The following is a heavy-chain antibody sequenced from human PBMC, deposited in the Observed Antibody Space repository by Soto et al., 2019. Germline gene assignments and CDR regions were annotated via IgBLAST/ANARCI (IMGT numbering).Heavy chain of an antibody. J-gene: IGHJ4*02. CDR3: ARGKAGADY. D-gene: IGHD3-10*01. V-gene: IGHV3-7*03. CDR2: VKQDGSEK. CDR1: GFTFSDSW. Sequence: EVQLVESGGGLVQPGGSLRLSCAASGFTFSDSWMGWVRQAPGKGLEWVANVKQDGSEKNYVDSVKGRFTISRDNAKNSLSLQMNSLRVEDTAVYYCARGKAGADYWGQGTLVSVSS.